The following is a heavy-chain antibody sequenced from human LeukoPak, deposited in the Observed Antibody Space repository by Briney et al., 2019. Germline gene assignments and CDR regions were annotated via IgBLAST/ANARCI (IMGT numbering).Heavy chain of an antibody. D-gene: IGHD2-2*01. CDR3: ARTLAVPAAIYY. CDR1: GGSISSSSYY. V-gene: IGHV4-61*05. CDR2: IYYSGST. J-gene: IGHJ4*02. Sequence: SETLSLTCTVSGGSISSSSYYWGWIRQPPGKGLEWIGYIYYSGSTNYNPSLKSRVTISVDTSKNQFSLKLSSVTAADTAVYYCARTLAVPAAIYYWGQGTLVTVSS.